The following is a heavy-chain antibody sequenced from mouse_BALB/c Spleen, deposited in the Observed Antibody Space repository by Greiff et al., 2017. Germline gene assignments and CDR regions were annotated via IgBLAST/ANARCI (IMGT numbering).Heavy chain of an antibody. CDR3: TRNQFCTAVVPQQDAMDY. J-gene: IGHJ4*01. Sequence: EVKLVESGGDLVKPGGSLKLSCAASGFTFTGYCMSWVRQTPDKTLEWVATISSGGSYTYSPDSAKGRFSISRGNAKNTLYLQMSSLMSEDTAMYYCTRNQFCTAVVPQQDAMDYWGQGTSVTVSS. CDR1: GFTFTGYC. CDR2: ISSGGSYT. V-gene: IGHV5-6*01. D-gene: IGHD1-1*01.